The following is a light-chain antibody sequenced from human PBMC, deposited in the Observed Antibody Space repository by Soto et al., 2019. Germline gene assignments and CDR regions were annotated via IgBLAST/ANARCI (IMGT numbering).Light chain of an antibody. CDR2: DAS. Sequence: EIVLTQSPATLSLSPGERATLSCRASQSVSSYLAWYQQKPGQPPRLLIYDASTRATGIPARFSGSRSGTDFTLTISSLEPEDFAVYYCQQRSNWFLTFGGGTKVEMK. CDR3: QQRSNWFLT. V-gene: IGKV3-11*01. CDR1: QSVSSY. J-gene: IGKJ4*01.